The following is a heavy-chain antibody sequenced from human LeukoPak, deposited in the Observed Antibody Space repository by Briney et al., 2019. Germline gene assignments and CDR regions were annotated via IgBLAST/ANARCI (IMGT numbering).Heavy chain of an antibody. CDR1: GFTFSSYG. Sequence: GGSLRLSCAASGFTFSSYGMHWVRQAPGKGLEWVAFIRYDGSNKYYADSVKGRFTISRDNSKNTLYLQMDSLRAEDAAVYYCAKGLGGAFHIWGQGTMVTVSS. V-gene: IGHV3-30*02. CDR2: IRYDGSNK. D-gene: IGHD1-26*01. CDR3: AKGLGGAFHI. J-gene: IGHJ3*02.